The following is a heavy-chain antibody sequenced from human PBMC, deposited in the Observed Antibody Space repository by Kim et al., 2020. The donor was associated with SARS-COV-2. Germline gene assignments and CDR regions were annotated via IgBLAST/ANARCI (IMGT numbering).Heavy chain of an antibody. J-gene: IGHJ4*02. CDR1: GGTFSSYA. CDR3: AREKRIDAICGGDCYAPYYYFDY. D-gene: IGHD2-21*02. V-gene: IGHV1-69*04. CDR2: IIPILGIA. Sequence: SVKVSCKASGGTFSSYAISWVRQAPGQGLEWMGRIIPILGIANHAQKFQGRVTITADKSTSTAYMELSSLRSEDTAVYYCAREKRIDAICGGDCYAPYYYFDYWGQGTLVTVSS.